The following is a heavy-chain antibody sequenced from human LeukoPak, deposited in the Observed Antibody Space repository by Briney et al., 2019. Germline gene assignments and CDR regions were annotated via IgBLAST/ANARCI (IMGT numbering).Heavy chain of an antibody. J-gene: IGHJ4*02. CDR3: AKDFGVAIFGVVIIQGVFDY. Sequence: GGSLRLSCAASGFTFSSYSMNWVRQAPGKGLEWVAFIRYDGSNKYYADSVKGRFTISRDNSKNTLYLQMNSLRAEDTAVYYCAKDFGVAIFGVVIIQGVFDYWGQGTLVTVSS. D-gene: IGHD3-3*01. CDR1: GFTFSSYS. V-gene: IGHV3-30*02. CDR2: IRYDGSNK.